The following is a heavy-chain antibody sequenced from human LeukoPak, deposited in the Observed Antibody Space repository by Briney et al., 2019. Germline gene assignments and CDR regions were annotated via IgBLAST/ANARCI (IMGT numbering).Heavy chain of an antibody. V-gene: IGHV3-30-3*01. CDR2: ISYDGSNK. CDR1: GFTFSSYA. Sequence: GGSLRLSCAASGFTFSSYAMHWVRQAPGKGLEWVAVISYDGSNKYYADSVKGRFTISRDNSKNTLYLQMNNLRAEDTAVYYCARDSDRRATLDYWGRGTLVTVSS. CDR3: ARDSDRRATLDY. D-gene: IGHD1-26*01. J-gene: IGHJ4*02.